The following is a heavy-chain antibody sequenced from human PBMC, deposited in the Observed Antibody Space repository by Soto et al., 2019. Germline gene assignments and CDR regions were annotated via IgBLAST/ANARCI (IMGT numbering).Heavy chain of an antibody. CDR1: GFTVSSNY. Sequence: GGSLRLSCAASGFTVSSNYMSWVRQAPGKGLEWVSVIYSGGSTYYADSVKGRFTISRHNSKNTLYLQMNSLRAEDTAVYYCARDRREVDCSCGSCYYYYYGMDVWGQGTTVTVSS. CDR3: ARDRREVDCSCGSCYYYYYGMDV. D-gene: IGHD2-15*01. CDR2: IYSGGST. J-gene: IGHJ6*02. V-gene: IGHV3-53*04.